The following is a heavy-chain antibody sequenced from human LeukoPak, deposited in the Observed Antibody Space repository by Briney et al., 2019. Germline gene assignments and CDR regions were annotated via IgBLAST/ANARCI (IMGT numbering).Heavy chain of an antibody. CDR2: IRYDGSNK. D-gene: IGHD2-15*01. Sequence: PGGSLRLSCAASGFTFSSYGMHWVRQAPGKGLEWVAFIRYDGSNKYYADSVKGRFTISRDNSKNTLYLQMNSLRAEDTAVYYCARTELLYFDYWGQGTLVTVSS. J-gene: IGHJ4*02. CDR3: ARTELLYFDY. V-gene: IGHV3-30*02. CDR1: GFTFSSYG.